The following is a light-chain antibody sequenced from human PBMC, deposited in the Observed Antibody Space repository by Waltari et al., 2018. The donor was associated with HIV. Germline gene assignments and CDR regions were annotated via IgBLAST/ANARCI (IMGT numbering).Light chain of an antibody. CDR1: ALPKKY. J-gene: IGLJ1*01. V-gene: IGLV3-16*01. Sequence: SYELTQPPSVSVSLGQMARITCSGEALPKKYAYWYQQKPGQFPVLVIYKDSERPSGIPERFSGSSSGTIVTLTISGVQAEDEADYYCLLLVFGTGTKVTVL. CDR3: LLLV. CDR2: KDS.